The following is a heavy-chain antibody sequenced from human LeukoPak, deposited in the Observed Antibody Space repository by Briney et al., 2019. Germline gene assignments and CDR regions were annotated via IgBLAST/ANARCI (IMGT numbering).Heavy chain of an antibody. V-gene: IGHV3-30*02. J-gene: IGHJ4*02. Sequence: GGSLRLSCAASGFMFSSYWMSWVRQAPGKGLEWVAFIRYDGNSQYFVDSVKGRFTISRDNSKNTLFLQMNSLRPEDTAVYYCGKDAGTISWDDPLGYWGQGTLVTVSS. CDR3: GKDAGTISWDDPLGY. CDR2: IRYDGNSQ. CDR1: GFMFSSYW. D-gene: IGHD1-1*01.